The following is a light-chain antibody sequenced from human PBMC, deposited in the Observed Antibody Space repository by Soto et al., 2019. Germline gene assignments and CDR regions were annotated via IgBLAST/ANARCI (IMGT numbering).Light chain of an antibody. Sequence: DIVMTQSPDSLAVSLGERATINCKSSQSVLYSSNNKNYLAWYQQKPGQPPKLLIYWASTRESGVPDRFSGGGSGTDFTLTLSSLQADDLAFYYCQQYYSTLTFGGGTKVEIK. V-gene: IGKV4-1*01. CDR3: QQYYSTLT. J-gene: IGKJ4*01. CDR1: QSVLYSSNNKNY. CDR2: WAS.